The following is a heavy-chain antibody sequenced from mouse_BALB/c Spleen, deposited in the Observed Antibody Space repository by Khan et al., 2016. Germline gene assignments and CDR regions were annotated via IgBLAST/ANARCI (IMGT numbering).Heavy chain of an antibody. CDR2: ISTYYGDT. V-gene: IGHV1S137*01. CDR3: AREGRNYDYAMDY. Sequence: QVQLQQSGAELVRPGVSVKISCKGSGYTFTDYAIHWVKQSHAKSLEWIGVISTYYGDTSYNQKFEGKATMTVDKSSSTAYVELARLTSEDSAIYYCAREGRNYDYAMDYWGQGTSVTVSS. J-gene: IGHJ4*01. D-gene: IGHD2-1*01. CDR1: GYTFTDYA.